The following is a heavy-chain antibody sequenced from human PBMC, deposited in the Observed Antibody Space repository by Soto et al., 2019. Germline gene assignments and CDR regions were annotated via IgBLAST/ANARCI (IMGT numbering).Heavy chain of an antibody. CDR1: GYTFLSYG. CDR3: ARNPSGSRFDS. V-gene: IGHV1-18*01. D-gene: IGHD1-26*01. Sequence: ASVKVSCKASGYTFLSYGISWVRQAPGQGLEWMGWISAYSGNTDYAQSLQDRVTLTTDTSTSTAYMELRSLTSDDTAVYYCARNPSGSRFDSWGQGTLVTVSS. J-gene: IGHJ4*02. CDR2: ISAYSGNT.